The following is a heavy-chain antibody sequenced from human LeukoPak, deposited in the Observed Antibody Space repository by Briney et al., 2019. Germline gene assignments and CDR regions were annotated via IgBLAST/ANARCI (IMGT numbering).Heavy chain of an antibody. CDR1: GYTFTTYG. CDR2: ISAYNGNT. Sequence: ASVKVSCKASGYTFTTYGISWGRQAPGQGLEWMGWISAYNGNTNYAQKLQGRVTMTTDTSTSTAYMELRSLRSDDTAVYYCARTSSSGWYPWYFDLWGRGTLVTVSS. CDR3: ARTSSSGWYPWYFDL. D-gene: IGHD6-19*01. J-gene: IGHJ2*01. V-gene: IGHV1-18*01.